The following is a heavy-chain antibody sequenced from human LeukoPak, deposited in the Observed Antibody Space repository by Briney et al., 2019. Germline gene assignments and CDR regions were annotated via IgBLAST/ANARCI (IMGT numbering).Heavy chain of an antibody. Sequence: PGGSLRLSCAASGFTFSSYGMHWVRQAPGKGLEWVAVIWYDGSNKYYADSVKGRFTISRDNSKNTLYLQMNSLRAEDTAVYYCARENGRGYCSSTSCYGEGGMDVWGQGTTVTVSS. CDR2: IWYDGSNK. D-gene: IGHD2-2*01. J-gene: IGHJ6*02. CDR1: GFTFSSYG. V-gene: IGHV3-33*01. CDR3: ARENGRGYCSSTSCYGEGGMDV.